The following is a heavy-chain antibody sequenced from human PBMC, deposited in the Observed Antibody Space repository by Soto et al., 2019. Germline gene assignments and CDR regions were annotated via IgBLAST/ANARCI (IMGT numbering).Heavy chain of an antibody. D-gene: IGHD6-6*01. CDR3: ARRGSSSSFFYDS. Sequence: EVQLVQSGAEVKKPGESLRISCQGSGYSFTSSWISWVHQMPGEGLEWMGRIDSSDSYINYSPSFQGRVTISADKSISTAYLQWSSLKASDTAMYYCARRGSSSSFFYDSWGQGTLVTVSS. CDR1: GYSFTSSW. CDR2: IDSSDSYI. J-gene: IGHJ4*02. V-gene: IGHV5-10-1*03.